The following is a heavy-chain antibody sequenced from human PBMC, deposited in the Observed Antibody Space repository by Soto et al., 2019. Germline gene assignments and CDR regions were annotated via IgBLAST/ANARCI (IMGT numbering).Heavy chain of an antibody. CDR2: IYYRGTT. J-gene: IGHJ4*02. V-gene: IGHV4-59*11. CDR3: ARGGGSPYHDHDFDY. CDR1: GVSTSNHY. Sequence: QVQLQESGPGLVKPSETLSLTCSVSGVSTSNHYWTWIRKPPGQGPEWIGCIYYRGTTNYNASFNSRVTISVDTSKNQFSLKLTSVTTAETAVYYCARGGGSPYHDHDFDYWGQGILVTVSS. D-gene: IGHD2-2*01.